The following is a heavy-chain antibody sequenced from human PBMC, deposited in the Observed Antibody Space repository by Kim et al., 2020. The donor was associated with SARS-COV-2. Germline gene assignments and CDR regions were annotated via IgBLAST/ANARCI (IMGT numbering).Heavy chain of an antibody. CDR3: ARDRSTSMFLASYFFGM. J-gene: IGHJ6*01. CDR1: GYSISSGYY. CDR2: IYHSGST. D-gene: IGHD3-10*02. V-gene: IGHV4-38-2*02. Sequence: SETLSLTCTVSGYSISSGYYWGWIRPPPGKGLEWIGSIYHSGSTYYNPSLKSRVTISVDTSKNQFSLKLSSVTAADTAVYYCARDRSTSMFLASYFFGM.